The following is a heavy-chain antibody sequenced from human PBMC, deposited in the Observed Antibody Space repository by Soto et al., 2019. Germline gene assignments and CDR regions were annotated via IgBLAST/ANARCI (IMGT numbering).Heavy chain of an antibody. Sequence: SVKVSCKASGGTFSSYAISWVRQAPGQGLEWMGGIIPIFGTANYAQKFQGRVTITADESTSTAYLELSSLRAEDTAVYYCAKDSINRNGIYDPFHIWGQGTMVTVS. V-gene: IGHV1-69*13. D-gene: IGHD5-12*01. CDR1: GGTFSSYA. J-gene: IGHJ3*02. CDR3: AKDSINRNGIYDPFHI. CDR2: IIPIFGTA.